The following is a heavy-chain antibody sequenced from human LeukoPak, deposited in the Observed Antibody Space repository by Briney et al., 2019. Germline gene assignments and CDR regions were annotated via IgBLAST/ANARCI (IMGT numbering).Heavy chain of an antibody. CDR3: ARGGVWIAAAGSDYFDY. Sequence: GGSLRLSCAASGFTFDDYAMHWVRQAPGKGLEWVSGISWNSGSIGYADSVKGRFTISRDNSKNTLYLQMNSLRAEDTAVYYCARGGVWIAAAGSDYFDYWGQGTLVNVSS. CDR1: GFTFDDYA. D-gene: IGHD6-13*01. V-gene: IGHV3-9*01. J-gene: IGHJ4*02. CDR2: ISWNSGSI.